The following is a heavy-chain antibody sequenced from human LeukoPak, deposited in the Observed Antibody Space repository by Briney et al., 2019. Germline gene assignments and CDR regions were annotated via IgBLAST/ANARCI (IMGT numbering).Heavy chain of an antibody. CDR2: VNSDGSST. CDR3: ARGSTQYSSGWYGLDY. J-gene: IGHJ4*02. CDR1: GFTFSSYW. V-gene: IGHV3-74*01. Sequence: GGSLRLSCAASGFTFSSYWMPWVRQAPGKGLVWVSRVNSDGSSTTYADSVKGRFTISRDNAKNTLYLQMNSLRAEDTAVYYCARGSTQYSSGWYGLDYWGQGTLVTVSS. D-gene: IGHD6-19*01.